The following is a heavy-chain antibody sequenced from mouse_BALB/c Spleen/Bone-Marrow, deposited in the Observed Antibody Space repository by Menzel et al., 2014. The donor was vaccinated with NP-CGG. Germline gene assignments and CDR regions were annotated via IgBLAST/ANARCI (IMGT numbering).Heavy chain of an antibody. Sequence: EVQLQHSGAELVKPGASVKLSCTASGFNIKDTYMHWVKQRPEQGLEWIGRIDPANGNTKYDPKFQGKATITADTSSNTAYLQLSSLTSEDTAVYYCALYYDYDVGYWGQGTTLTVSS. J-gene: IGHJ2*01. CDR3: ALYYDYDVGY. CDR1: GFNIKDTY. CDR2: IDPANGNT. V-gene: IGHV14-3*02. D-gene: IGHD2-4*01.